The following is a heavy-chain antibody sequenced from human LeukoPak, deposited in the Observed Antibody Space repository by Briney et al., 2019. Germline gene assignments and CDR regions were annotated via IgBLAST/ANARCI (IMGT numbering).Heavy chain of an antibody. CDR1: GDSVSSNSAA. V-gene: IGHV6-1*01. D-gene: IGHD3-10*01. Sequence: SQTLSLTFAISGDSVSSNSAAWNWVRQSPSRGLEWLGSTYYRSKWYKDYAVSVKSRITINPATSKNQFSLQLNSVTPEDTAVYYCARAKDYYGSGSYYGPYYYYGMDVWGQGTTVTVSS. CDR3: ARAKDYYGSGSYYGPYYYYGMDV. CDR2: TYYRSKWYK. J-gene: IGHJ6*02.